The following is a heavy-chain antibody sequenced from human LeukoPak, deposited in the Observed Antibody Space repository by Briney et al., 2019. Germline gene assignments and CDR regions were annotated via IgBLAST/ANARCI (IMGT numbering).Heavy chain of an antibody. V-gene: IGHV1-18*01. CDR3: ARPLGDYDYVWGSRAFDY. CDR1: GYTFTSYG. D-gene: IGHD3-16*01. Sequence: ASVKVSCKASGYTFTSYGISWVRQAPGQGLEWMGWISAYNGNTNYAQKLQGRVTMTTDTSTSTAYMELSSLRSEDTAVYYCARPLGDYDYVWGSRAFDYWGQGTLVTVS. CDR2: ISAYNGNT. J-gene: IGHJ4*02.